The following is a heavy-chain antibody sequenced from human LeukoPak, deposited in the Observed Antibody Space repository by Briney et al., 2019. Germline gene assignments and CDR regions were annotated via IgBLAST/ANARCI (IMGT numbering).Heavy chain of an antibody. CDR2: IYHSGST. J-gene: IGHJ4*02. CDR1: GGSIGSSNW. V-gene: IGHV4-4*02. D-gene: IGHD6-13*01. CDR3: ASGVGVSSSWYFDY. Sequence: RSETLSLTCAVSGGSIGSSNWWSWVRQPPGKGLEWIGEIYHSGSTNYNPSLKSRVTISVDKSKNQFSLKLSSVTAADPAVYYCASGVGVSSSWYFDYWGQGTLVTVSS.